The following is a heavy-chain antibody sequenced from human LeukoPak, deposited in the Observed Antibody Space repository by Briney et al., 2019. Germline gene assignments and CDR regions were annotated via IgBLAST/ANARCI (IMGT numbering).Heavy chain of an antibody. Sequence: ASQTLSLTCTVSGDSISSGKYYWSGIRQPAGKGLEWIGRIYTSGSTNYNPSLKSRVTISVDTSKNQFSLKLSSVTAADTAVYYCARGPVVVPNWFDPWGQGTLVTVSS. CDR1: GDSISSGKYY. D-gene: IGHD2-2*01. J-gene: IGHJ5*02. CDR2: IYTSGST. V-gene: IGHV4-61*02. CDR3: ARGPVVVPNWFDP.